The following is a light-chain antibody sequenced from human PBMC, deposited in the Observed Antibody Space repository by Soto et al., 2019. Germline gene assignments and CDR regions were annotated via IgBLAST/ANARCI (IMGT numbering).Light chain of an antibody. V-gene: IGLV1-44*01. J-gene: IGLJ1*01. Sequence: QSVLTQAPSASETPGQRVTISCSGSNSNIGRNTVNWYQHLPGTAPKLLIYSNHQRPSGVPDRFSGSRSGTSASLAISGLQSEDEADYYCAAWDDSLSAYVFGTGTKVTVL. CDR1: NSNIGRNT. CDR2: SNH. CDR3: AAWDDSLSAYV.